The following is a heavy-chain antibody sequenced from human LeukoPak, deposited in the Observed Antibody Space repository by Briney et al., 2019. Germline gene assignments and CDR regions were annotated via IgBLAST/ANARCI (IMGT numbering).Heavy chain of an antibody. D-gene: IGHD3-16*01. V-gene: IGHV3-30*18. Sequence: PGRSLRLSCVASGFTFNNYGMHWVRQAPGKGLEWVAVISYDGSNKYYADSVQDRFTISRDNSKNTLYLQMNSLRVEDTAVYNCTKGVLGGTQSVSAGLDSWGQGTLVTVSS. J-gene: IGHJ4*02. CDR2: ISYDGSNK. CDR1: GFTFNNYG. CDR3: TKGVLGGTQSVSAGLDS.